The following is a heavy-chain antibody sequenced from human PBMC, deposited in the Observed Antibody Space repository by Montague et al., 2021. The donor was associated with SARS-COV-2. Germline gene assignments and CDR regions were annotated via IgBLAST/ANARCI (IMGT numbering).Heavy chain of an antibody. D-gene: IGHD6-13*01. CDR1: GFTFSSYA. CDR2: ISYDGSNK. CDR3: ARDQQLAVDY. J-gene: IGHJ4*02. V-gene: IGHV3-30-3*01. Sequence: SLRLSCAASGFTFSSYAMHWVRQALGKGLEWVAVISYDGSNKYYADSVKGRFTISRDNSKNTLYLQMNSLRAEDTAVYYCARDQQLAVDYWGQGTLVTVSS.